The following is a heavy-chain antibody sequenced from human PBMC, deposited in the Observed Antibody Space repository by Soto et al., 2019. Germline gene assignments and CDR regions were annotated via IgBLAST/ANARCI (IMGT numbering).Heavy chain of an antibody. D-gene: IGHD1-26*01. J-gene: IGHJ4*02. V-gene: IGHV3-23*01. CDR3: AKDPYSGSYDIIDY. CDR1: GSTFTSNP. CDR2: ISGSGGST. Sequence: EVQLLESGGGLVQPGGSLRLSCAPSGSTFTSNPLTWVRQAPGKGLEWVSAISGSGGSTYYADSVKGRFTISRDNSKNTLYLQMNSLRAEDTAVYYCAKDPYSGSYDIIDYWGQGTLVTVSS.